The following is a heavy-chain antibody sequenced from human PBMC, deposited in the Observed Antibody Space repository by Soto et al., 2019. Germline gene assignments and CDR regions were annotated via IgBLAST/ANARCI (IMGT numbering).Heavy chain of an antibody. D-gene: IGHD3-10*01. J-gene: IGHJ6*02. V-gene: IGHV4-30-4*01. CDR1: GGSISSGDYY. CDR2: IYYSGST. Sequence: PSETLSLTCTVSGGSISSGDYYWSWIRQPPGKGLEWIGYIYYSGSTYYNPSLKSRVTISVDTSKNQFSLKLSSVTAADTAAYYCARDRGSEENWPHTYGMDVWGQGTTVNVSS. CDR3: ARDRGSEENWPHTYGMDV.